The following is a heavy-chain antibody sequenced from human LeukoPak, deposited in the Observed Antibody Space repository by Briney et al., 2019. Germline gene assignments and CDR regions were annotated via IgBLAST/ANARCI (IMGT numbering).Heavy chain of an antibody. CDR3: ARLRLFPDYFDY. V-gene: IGHV4-4*07. D-gene: IGHD3-22*01. CDR2: VYSSGTT. CDR1: GDSINNFY. J-gene: IGHJ4*02. Sequence: SETLSLTCTVSGDSINNFYWSWIRQPAGKGLEWIGRVYSSGTTDYNPSLKSRVSMSVDTSSNQFSLRLSSMTAADTAVYYCARLRLFPDYFDYWGQGTLVPVSS.